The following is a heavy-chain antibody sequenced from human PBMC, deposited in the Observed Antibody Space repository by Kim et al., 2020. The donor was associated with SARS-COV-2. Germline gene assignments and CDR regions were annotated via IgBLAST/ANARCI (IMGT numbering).Heavy chain of an antibody. CDR1: GFTFSSYA. D-gene: IGHD7-27*01. CDR2: ITSGGST. V-gene: IGHV3-23*01. CDR3: AKEWANGNWGSRYFHH. J-gene: IGHJ1*01. Sequence: GGSLRLSCAVSGFTFSSYAMSWVRQAPGKGLEWVAAITSGGSTHNADSVKGRFTISRDNSENTLYLQMNTLRAEDTAVYYCAKEWANGNWGSRYFHHWGQGTLVTVSS.